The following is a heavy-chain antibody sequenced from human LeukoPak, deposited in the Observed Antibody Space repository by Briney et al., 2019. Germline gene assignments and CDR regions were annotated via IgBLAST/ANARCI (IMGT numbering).Heavy chain of an antibody. J-gene: IGHJ5*02. CDR2: IYYSGST. D-gene: IGHD2-2*01. V-gene: IGHV4-39*07. CDR3: ARVGELYCSSTSCYLAANWFDP. Sequence: SETLSLTCTVSGGSISSSSYYWGWIRQPPGKGLEWIGSIYYSGSTYYNPSLKSRVAISVDTSKNQFSLKLSSVTAADTAVYYCARVGELYCSSTSCYLAANWFDPWGQGTLVTVSS. CDR1: GGSISSSSYY.